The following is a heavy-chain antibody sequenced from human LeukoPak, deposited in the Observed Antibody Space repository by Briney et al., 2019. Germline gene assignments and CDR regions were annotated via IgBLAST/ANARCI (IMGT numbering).Heavy chain of an antibody. J-gene: IGHJ4*02. CDR2: IRYDGSKK. CDR3: ARELSSD. D-gene: IGHD2-15*01. CDR1: GFTFSRYG. V-gene: IGHV3-30*02. Sequence: PGGSLRLSCAAFGFTFSRYGMHWVRQAPGKGLEWVAFIRYDGSKKYYADSVKGRFTISRDNSKNTLDLQMNSLRAEDTAVYYWARELSSDWGQGTLVTVSS.